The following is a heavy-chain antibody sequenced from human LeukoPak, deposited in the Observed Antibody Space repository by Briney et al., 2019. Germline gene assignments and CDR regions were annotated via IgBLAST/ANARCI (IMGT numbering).Heavy chain of an antibody. D-gene: IGHD3-10*01. CDR3: ARHRATMVRESYYYYMDV. CDR2: IYPGDSDT. J-gene: IGHJ6*03. CDR1: GYSFNTYW. V-gene: IGHV5-51*01. Sequence: GESLQISCKGSGYSFNTYWIGWVRQMPGKGLEWMGIIYPGDSDTRYSPSFQGQVTISADKSISTAYLQWSSLKASDTAMYYCARHRATMVRESYYYYMDVWGKGTTVTISS.